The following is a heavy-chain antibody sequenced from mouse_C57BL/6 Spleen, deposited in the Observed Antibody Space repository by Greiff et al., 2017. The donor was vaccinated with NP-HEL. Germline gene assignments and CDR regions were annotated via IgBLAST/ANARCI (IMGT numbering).Heavy chain of an antibody. CDR3: ARHSKNWYFDV. CDR1: GYTFTSYW. CDR2: IDPSDSYT. V-gene: IGHV1-69*01. Sequence: QVQLQQPGAELVMPGASVKLSCKASGYTFTSYWMHWVKQRPGQGLEWIGEIDPSDSYTNYNQKFKGKSTLTVDKSSSTAYMQLSSLTSEDSAVYYCARHSKNWYFDVWGTGTTVTVSS. D-gene: IGHD2-5*01. J-gene: IGHJ1*03.